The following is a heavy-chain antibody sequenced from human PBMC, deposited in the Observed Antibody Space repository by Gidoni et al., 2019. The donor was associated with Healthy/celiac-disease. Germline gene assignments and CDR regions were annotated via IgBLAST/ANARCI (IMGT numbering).Heavy chain of an antibody. D-gene: IGHD3-3*01. V-gene: IGHV1-46*01. CDR2: INPSGGST. Sequence: QVQLVQSGAEVKKPGASVKVSCKASGYTFTSYYMHWVRQAPGQGLEWMGIINPSGGSTSYAQKFQGRVTMTRDTSTSTVYMELSSLRSEDTAVYYCARDSGFGVVVSYGMDVWGQGTTVTVSS. J-gene: IGHJ6*02. CDR3: ARDSGFGVVVSYGMDV. CDR1: GYTFTSYY.